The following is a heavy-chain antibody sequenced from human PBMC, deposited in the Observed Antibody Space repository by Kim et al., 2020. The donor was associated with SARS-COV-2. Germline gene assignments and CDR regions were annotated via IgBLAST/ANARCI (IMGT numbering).Heavy chain of an antibody. V-gene: IGHV1-69*04. Sequence: YAPVFRGRVTITADKSTYTAHMELSSLRSDDTAVYYCARGSYTGYYYMDVWGKGTTITVSS. J-gene: IGHJ6*03. D-gene: IGHD3-16*01. CDR3: ARGSYTGYYYMDV.